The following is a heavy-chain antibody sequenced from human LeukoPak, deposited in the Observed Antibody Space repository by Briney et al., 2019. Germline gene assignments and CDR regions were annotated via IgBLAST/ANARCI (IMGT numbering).Heavy chain of an antibody. Sequence: GGSLRLSCAASGFTFSSYAMNWVRQAPGKGLEWVSAISGSGGSTYYADSVKGRLTISRDNSKNTLYLQMNSLRAEDTAVYYCAKASAAAGLYRINWFDPWGQGTLVTVSS. CDR1: GFTFSSYA. J-gene: IGHJ5*02. CDR2: ISGSGGST. D-gene: IGHD6-13*01. CDR3: AKASAAAGLYRINWFDP. V-gene: IGHV3-23*01.